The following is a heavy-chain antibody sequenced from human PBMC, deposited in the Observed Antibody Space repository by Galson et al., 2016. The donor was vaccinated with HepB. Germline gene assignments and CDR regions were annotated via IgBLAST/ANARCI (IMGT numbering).Heavy chain of an antibody. CDR3: AKDLDHDDLTLDN. CDR2: ISWNSGNI. Sequence: SLRLSCAASGFTFDDYAMHWVRQAPGKGLEWVSRISWNSGNIGYADSVKGRFTISRDNAKNSLYLQMSSLRTEDTALYHCAKDLDHDDLTLDNWGQGTLVTVPS. CDR1: GFTFDDYA. V-gene: IGHV3-9*01. D-gene: IGHD3-9*01. J-gene: IGHJ4*02.